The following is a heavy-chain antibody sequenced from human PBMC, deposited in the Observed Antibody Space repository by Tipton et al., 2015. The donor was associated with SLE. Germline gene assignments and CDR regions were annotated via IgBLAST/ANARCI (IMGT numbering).Heavy chain of an antibody. D-gene: IGHD4-17*01. CDR1: GFTFSNFS. CDR2: ISASGRST. V-gene: IGHV3-23*01. Sequence: SLRLSCAASGFTFSNFSMSWVRQAPGKGLQWVSAISASGRSTYYAGSVRGRFTIYRDNSKNTLYLQMNSLRAEDTAVYYCAKGGSVTTDYWGQGTLVTVSS. J-gene: IGHJ4*02. CDR3: AKGGSVTTDY.